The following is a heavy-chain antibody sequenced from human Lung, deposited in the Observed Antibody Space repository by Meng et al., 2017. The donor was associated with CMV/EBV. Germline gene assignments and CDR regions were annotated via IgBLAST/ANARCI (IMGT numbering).Heavy chain of an antibody. CDR2: ISNTGSND. Sequence: SLKISXGASGFTFSNHAMHWVRQAPGKGLEWVAVISNTGSNDYYADSVMGRFTISRDKSKSTLYLQMNSLRPEDTAVYYCARDRSPLYDTSGRGVDSWGQGTLVTVSS. J-gene: IGHJ4*02. CDR1: GFTFSNHA. D-gene: IGHD3-22*01. CDR3: ARDRSPLYDTSGRGVDS. V-gene: IGHV3-30*04.